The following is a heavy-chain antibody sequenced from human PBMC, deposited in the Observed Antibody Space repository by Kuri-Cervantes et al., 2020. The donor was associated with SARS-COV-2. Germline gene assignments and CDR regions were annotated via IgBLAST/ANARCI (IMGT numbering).Heavy chain of an antibody. Sequence: SVKVSCKASGFTFTSSAVQWVRQARGQRLEWIGWIVVCSGNTNYAQKFQERVTITRDMSTSTAYMELSSPRSEDTAVYYCAADPRDVVVPASRYYYGMDVWGQGTTVTVSS. D-gene: IGHD2-2*01. J-gene: IGHJ6*02. CDR1: GFTFTSSA. CDR3: AADPRDVVVPASRYYYGMDV. V-gene: IGHV1-58*01. CDR2: IVVCSGNT.